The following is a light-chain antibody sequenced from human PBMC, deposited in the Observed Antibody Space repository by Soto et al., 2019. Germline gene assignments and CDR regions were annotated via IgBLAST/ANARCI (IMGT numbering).Light chain of an antibody. CDR3: QQYNTWPPYT. CDR2: DAS. CDR1: QSVSSN. J-gene: IGKJ2*01. V-gene: IGKV3-15*01. Sequence: DIVMTQSPDTLSVSPGERATLSCRASQSVSSNLAWYQQKPGQAPRLLIYDASTRATGIPARFSGSGSGTDFTLSISSLQSEDFAVYFCQQYNTWPPYTFGQGTKLEI.